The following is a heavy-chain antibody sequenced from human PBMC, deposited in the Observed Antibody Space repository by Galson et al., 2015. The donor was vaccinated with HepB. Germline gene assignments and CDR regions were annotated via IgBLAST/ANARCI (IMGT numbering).Heavy chain of an antibody. Sequence: SLRLSCAASGFTFSSYWMAWVRQALGKGLEWVGNIRQDGNEKNHVDSVKGRFIISRDNAKNSLYLQMNSLRVEDTAMYYCARPWSYEAYDVWGQGTMVTVSS. D-gene: IGHD5-12*01. CDR1: GFTFSSYW. V-gene: IGHV3-7*03. CDR3: ARPWSYEAYDV. CDR2: IRQDGNEK. J-gene: IGHJ3*01.